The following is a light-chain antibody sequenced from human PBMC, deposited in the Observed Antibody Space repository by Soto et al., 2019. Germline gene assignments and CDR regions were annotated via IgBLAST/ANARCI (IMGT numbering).Light chain of an antibody. CDR3: QQYGGSPWT. J-gene: IGKJ1*01. CDR2: GST. CDR1: QRISISY. Sequence: EIVLTQSPGTLSLSPGEGATLSCRASQRISISYLAWYQQKPGQAPRLLVYGSTTRATGIPDRFSGSGSGTDFTLTISRLEPDDFAVYYCQQYGGSPWTFGQGTIVEVK. V-gene: IGKV3-20*01.